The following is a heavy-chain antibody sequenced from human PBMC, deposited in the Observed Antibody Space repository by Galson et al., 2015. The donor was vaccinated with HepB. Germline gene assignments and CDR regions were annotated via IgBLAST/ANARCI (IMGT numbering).Heavy chain of an antibody. V-gene: IGHV2-70*01. J-gene: IGHJ6*02. Sequence: PAPVKPTQTLTVTCTFSGFSFSTSGMCVSWIRQPPGKALEWLALIDRDDTKYYSTALKTRLTISKDTSKNQVVLTMTNMDPVDTATYYCARVIAVAGSYHYYGMDVWGQGTTVTVSS. CDR1: GFSFSTSGMC. CDR2: IDRDDTK. D-gene: IGHD6-19*01. CDR3: ARVIAVAGSYHYYGMDV.